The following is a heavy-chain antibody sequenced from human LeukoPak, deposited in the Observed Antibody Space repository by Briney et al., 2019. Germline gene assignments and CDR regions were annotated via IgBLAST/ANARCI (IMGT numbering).Heavy chain of an antibody. V-gene: IGHV3-21*01. CDR2: ISSSSSYI. CDR1: GFTFSSYS. Sequence: GGSLRLSCAASGFTFSSYSMNWVRQAPGKGLEWVSSISSSSSYIYYADSVKGRFTISRDNAKNSLYLQMNSLRAEDTAVYYCARGRTYYYDSSGSDYWGQGTLVTVSS. D-gene: IGHD3-22*01. CDR3: ARGRTYYYDSSGSDY. J-gene: IGHJ4*02.